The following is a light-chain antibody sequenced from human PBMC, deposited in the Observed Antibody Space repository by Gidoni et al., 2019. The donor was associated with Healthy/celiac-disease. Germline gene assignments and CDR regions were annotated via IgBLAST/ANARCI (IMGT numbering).Light chain of an antibody. V-gene: IGKV3-20*01. CDR2: GAS. CDR3: QQYGSSPRT. J-gene: IGKJ1*01. Sequence: EIVLPQPQGTLSLSPGERATLSCRASQSVSSSYLAWYQQKPGQAPRLLIYGASSRATGIPDRFSGSGSGTDFTLTISRLEPEDFAVYYCQQYGSSPRTFGQGTKVEIK. CDR1: QSVSSSY.